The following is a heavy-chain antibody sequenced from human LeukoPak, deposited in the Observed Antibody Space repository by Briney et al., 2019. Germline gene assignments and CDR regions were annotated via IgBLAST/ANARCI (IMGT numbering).Heavy chain of an antibody. D-gene: IGHD1-26*01. CDR2: IYPGDSYT. V-gene: IGHV5-51*01. Sequence: GESLKISCKASGYNFANNWIGWVRQMPGKGLEWMGVIYPGDSYTRYSPSFQGQVTISADKSISTAYLQWSSLKTSDTAMYYCARLVVGATGIYYWGQGTLVTVSS. CDR1: GYNFANNW. J-gene: IGHJ4*02. CDR3: ARLVVGATGIYY.